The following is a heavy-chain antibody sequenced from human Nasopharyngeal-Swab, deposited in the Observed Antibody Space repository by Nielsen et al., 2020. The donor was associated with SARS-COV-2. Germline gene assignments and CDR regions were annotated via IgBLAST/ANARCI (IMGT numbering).Heavy chain of an antibody. CDR1: GGSISSYY. J-gene: IGHJ3*02. CDR3: ARESPAAGTAFDI. D-gene: IGHD6-13*01. Sequence: GSLRLSCTVSGGSISSYYWSWIRQPPGKGLEWIGYIYYSGSTNYNPSLKSGVTISVDTSKNQFSLKLSSVTAADTAVYYCARESPAAGTAFDIWGQGTMVTVSS. CDR2: IYYSGST. V-gene: IGHV4-59*13.